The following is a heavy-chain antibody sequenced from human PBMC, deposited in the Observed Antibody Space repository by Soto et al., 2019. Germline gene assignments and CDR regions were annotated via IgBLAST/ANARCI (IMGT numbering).Heavy chain of an antibody. J-gene: IGHJ4*02. V-gene: IGHV5-51*01. Sequence: PGESLKISCKGSGYSFTSYWIGWVRQMPGKGLEWMGIIYPGDSDTRYSPSFQGQVTISADKSISTAYLQWSSLKASDTAMYYCARHTMRSSGGVVRTVDYWGQGTLVTVSS. CDR2: IYPGDSDT. D-gene: IGHD6-19*01. CDR1: GYSFTSYW. CDR3: ARHTMRSSGGVVRTVDY.